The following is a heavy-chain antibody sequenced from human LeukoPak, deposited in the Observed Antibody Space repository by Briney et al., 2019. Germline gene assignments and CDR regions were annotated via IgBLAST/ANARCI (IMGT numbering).Heavy chain of an antibody. CDR2: ISGSGGST. Sequence: PGGSLRLSCAASGFTFSSYAMSWVRQAPGKGLECVSAISGSGGSTYYADSVKGRFTISRDNSKNTLYLQMNSLRAEDTAVYYCANSQMYYYDSSGYLDYWGQGTLVTVSS. V-gene: IGHV3-23*01. CDR1: GFTFSSYA. J-gene: IGHJ4*02. D-gene: IGHD3-22*01. CDR3: ANSQMYYYDSSGYLDY.